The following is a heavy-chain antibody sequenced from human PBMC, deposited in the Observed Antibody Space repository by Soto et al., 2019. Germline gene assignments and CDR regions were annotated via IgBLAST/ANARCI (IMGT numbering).Heavy chain of an antibody. CDR2: IYYSGST. CDR1: GGSISSGGYY. V-gene: IGHV4-31*03. D-gene: IGHD2-21*02. Sequence: QVQLQESGPGLVKPSQSLSLTCTVSGGSISSGGYYWSWIRQHPGKGLEWIGYIYYSGSTYYNPSLMSRVTISVDTSKNRFSLKLSSVTVAGTAVYYCASYAYCGGDCYSPSFDYWGQGTLVTVFS. CDR3: ASYAYCGGDCYSPSFDY. J-gene: IGHJ4*02.